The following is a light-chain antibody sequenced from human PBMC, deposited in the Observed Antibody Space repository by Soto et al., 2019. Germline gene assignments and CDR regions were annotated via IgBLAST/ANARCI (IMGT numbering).Light chain of an antibody. CDR2: DNN. Sequence: QSVLTQPPSVSAAPGQKVTISCSGSSSNIGNNYVFWYQQLPGTAPKLLIYDNNQRPSGISDRFSGSKSGTSATLGITGLQTGDEADYYCGTWDSSLTVVVFGGGTKLTVL. CDR1: SSNIGNNY. CDR3: GTWDSSLTVVV. J-gene: IGLJ2*01. V-gene: IGLV1-51*01.